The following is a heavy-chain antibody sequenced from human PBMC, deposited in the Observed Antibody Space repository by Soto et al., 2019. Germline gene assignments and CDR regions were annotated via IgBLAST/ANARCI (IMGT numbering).Heavy chain of an antibody. CDR3: AREGMAHAFDY. V-gene: IGHV3-30-3*01. Sequence: GSLRLSCAASGFTFSSYAMHWVRQAPGKGLEWVAVISYDGSNKYYADSVKGRFTISRDNSKNTLYLQMNSLRAEDTAVYYCAREGMAHAFDYWGQGTLVTVSS. CDR2: ISYDGSNK. D-gene: IGHD3-10*01. J-gene: IGHJ4*02. CDR1: GFTFSSYA.